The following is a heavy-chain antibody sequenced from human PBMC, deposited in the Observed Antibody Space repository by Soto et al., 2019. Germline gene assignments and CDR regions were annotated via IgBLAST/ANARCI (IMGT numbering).Heavy chain of an antibody. V-gene: IGHV5-51*01. Sequence: GESLKISCKGSGYSFSTYWIGWARQMPGKGLEWMGIIYPGDSDTRYSPSFQGQVTISADKSISTAYLQWSSLKASDTAMYYCARSILVEATKSPSDFWGQGTPVTVSS. CDR3: ARSILVEATKSPSDF. J-gene: IGHJ4*02. CDR2: IYPGDSDT. D-gene: IGHD1-26*01. CDR1: GYSFSTYW.